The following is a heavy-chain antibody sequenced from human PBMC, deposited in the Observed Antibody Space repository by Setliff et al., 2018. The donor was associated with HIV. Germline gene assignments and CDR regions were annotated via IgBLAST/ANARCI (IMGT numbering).Heavy chain of an antibody. Sequence: ASETLSLTCSVSGGSISSGTYYWGWIRQPPGKGLEWIGSMSHSGSTLYNPSLKSRVTISVDTSNNHFSLKLTSVTAADTAVYYCARRTTSTWWFDPWGQGTLVTVSS. D-gene: IGHD4-4*01. CDR2: MSHSGST. CDR1: GGSISSGTYY. J-gene: IGHJ5*02. V-gene: IGHV4-39*02. CDR3: ARRTTSTWWFDP.